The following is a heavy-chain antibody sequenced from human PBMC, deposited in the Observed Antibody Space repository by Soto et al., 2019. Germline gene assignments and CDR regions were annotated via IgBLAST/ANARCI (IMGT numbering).Heavy chain of an antibody. V-gene: IGHV1-69*13. D-gene: IGHD4-17*01. CDR2: TIPVFDTA. CDR1: GGTFSSYA. Sequence: SVKVSCKASGGTFSSYAISWVRQAPGQGLEWMGGTIPVFDTANYAQKFQGRLTVSADESTNTAYMDLSSLTSEDTAVYYCARDPAPTVTTLGHGLDVWGQGTTVTVSS. CDR3: ARDPAPTVTTLGHGLDV. J-gene: IGHJ6*02.